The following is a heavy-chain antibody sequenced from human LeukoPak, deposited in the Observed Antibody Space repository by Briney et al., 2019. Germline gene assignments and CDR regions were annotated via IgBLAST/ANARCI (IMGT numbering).Heavy chain of an antibody. D-gene: IGHD5-24*01. CDR3: ARRIQGMAPYYFDF. J-gene: IGHJ4*02. Sequence: GGSLRLSCTASGFTFSSYWMHWVRQAPGKGLVWVSRINSDGGSTSYADSVKGRFTISRDNAKNTLYLQMNSLRAEDTAVYYCARRIQGMAPYYFDFWGQGTLVTVSS. CDR2: INSDGGST. CDR1: GFTFSSYW. V-gene: IGHV3-74*01.